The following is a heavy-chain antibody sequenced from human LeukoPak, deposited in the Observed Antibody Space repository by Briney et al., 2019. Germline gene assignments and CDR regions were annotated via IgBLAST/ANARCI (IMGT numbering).Heavy chain of an antibody. Sequence: GGSLRLSCAASGFIVSSNCMIWVRQDPGKGLEWVSSIYRGASTHYADSVKGRFTISRDNSKNTLYLHMISLRVEDTAVYYCARDTPRGDNAFDIWGQGTMVTVSS. CDR1: GFIVSSNC. D-gene: IGHD5-24*01. CDR3: ARDTPRGDNAFDI. V-gene: IGHV3-53*01. J-gene: IGHJ3*02. CDR2: IYRGAST.